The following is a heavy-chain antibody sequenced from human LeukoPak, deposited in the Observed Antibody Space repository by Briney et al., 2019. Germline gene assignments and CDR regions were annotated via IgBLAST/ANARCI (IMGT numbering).Heavy chain of an antibody. V-gene: IGHV3-21*01. CDR3: AELGITMIGGV. D-gene: IGHD3-10*02. J-gene: IGHJ6*04. CDR1: GFTFSSYS. Sequence: GGSLRLSCAASGFTFSSYSMNWVRQAPGRGLEWVSSISSSSSYIYYADSVKGRFTISRDNAKNSLYLQMNSLRAEDTAVYYCAELGITMIGGVWGKGTTVTISS. CDR2: ISSSSSYI.